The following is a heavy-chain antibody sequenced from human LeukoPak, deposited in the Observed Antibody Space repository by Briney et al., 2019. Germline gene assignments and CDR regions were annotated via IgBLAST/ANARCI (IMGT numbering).Heavy chain of an antibody. J-gene: IGHJ4*02. CDR3: AREGGVVVAGTFDY. D-gene: IGHD6-19*01. CDR2: IQNDGSDK. Sequence: GGSLRLSCAVSGISFGRSGMHWVRQAPGKGLEWVAFIQNDGSDKKYADSVKGRFTVSRDNSKNTVYLQMNTLRSEDTAEYYCAREGGVVVAGTFDYWGQGTLVTVSS. CDR1: GISFGRSG. V-gene: IGHV3-30*02.